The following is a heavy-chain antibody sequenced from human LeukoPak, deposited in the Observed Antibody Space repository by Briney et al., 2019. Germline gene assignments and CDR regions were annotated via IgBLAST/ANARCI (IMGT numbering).Heavy chain of an antibody. CDR2: IYSSGAT. Sequence: SQTLSLTCSVSGVSISGGNYHWSWIRQPAGKGLEWIGRIYSSGATNYNPSFERRATISEDTSKNQFSLKLTSVTAADTAVYYCTRDLTQYYDVWSGSHGFDIWGQGTMVIVSS. J-gene: IGHJ3*02. CDR3: TRDLTQYYDVWSGSHGFDI. D-gene: IGHD3-3*01. CDR1: GVSISGGNYH. V-gene: IGHV4-61*02.